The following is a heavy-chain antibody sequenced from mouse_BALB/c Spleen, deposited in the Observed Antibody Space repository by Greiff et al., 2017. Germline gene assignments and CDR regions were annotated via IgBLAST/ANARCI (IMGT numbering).Heavy chain of an antibody. CDR2: IYPGDGDT. CDR1: GYAFSSSW. Sequence: VQLQQSGPELVKPGASVKISCKASGYAFSSSWMNWVKQRPGQGLEWIGRIYPGDGDTNYNGKFKGKATLTADKSSSTAYMQLSSLTSVDSAVYFCANDYYGSSYYFDYWGQGTTLTVSS. V-gene: IGHV1-82*01. CDR3: ANDYYGSSYYFDY. J-gene: IGHJ2*01. D-gene: IGHD1-1*01.